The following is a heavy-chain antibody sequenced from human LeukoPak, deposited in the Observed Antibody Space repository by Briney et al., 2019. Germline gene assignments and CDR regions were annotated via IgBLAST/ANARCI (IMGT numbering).Heavy chain of an antibody. CDR3: ARVHYLGTNGVRHHDAFDI. V-gene: IGHV1-18*01. J-gene: IGHJ3*02. D-gene: IGHD2-8*01. Sequence: ASVKVSCKASGYTFTSCGISWVRQAPGQGLEWMGWISAYNGNTNYAQKLQGRVTMTTDTSTSTAYMELRSLRSDDTAVYYCARVHYLGTNGVRHHDAFDIWGQGTMVTVSS. CDR2: ISAYNGNT. CDR1: GYTFTSCG.